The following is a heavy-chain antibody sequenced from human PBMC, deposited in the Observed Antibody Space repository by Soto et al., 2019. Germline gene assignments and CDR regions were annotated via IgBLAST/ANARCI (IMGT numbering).Heavy chain of an antibody. V-gene: IGHV4-4*07. CDR1: GGSISSYY. Sequence: SETLSLTCTVSGGSISSYYWSWIRQPAGKGLEWIGRIYTSGSTNYNPSLKSRVTMSVDTYKNQFSLKLSSVTAADTAVYYCARDQIDHYSINWFDPRGQGTLVTVSS. CDR3: ARDQIDHYSINWFDP. J-gene: IGHJ5*02. D-gene: IGHD5-18*01. CDR2: IYTSGST.